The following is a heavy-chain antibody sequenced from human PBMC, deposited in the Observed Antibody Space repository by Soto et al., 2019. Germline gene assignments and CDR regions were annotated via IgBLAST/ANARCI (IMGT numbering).Heavy chain of an antibody. CDR2: IYHSGST. D-gene: IGHD3-3*01. CDR3: ARRRYDFWSGYDLGWFDP. J-gene: IGHJ5*02. V-gene: IGHV4-30-2*02. CDR1: GGSISSGGYS. Sequence: SETLSLTCAVSGGSISSGGYSWSWIRQPPGKGLEWIGYIYHSGSTYYNPSLKSRVTISVDRSKNQFSLKLSSVTAADTAVYYCARRRYDFWSGYDLGWFDPWGQGTLVTVSS.